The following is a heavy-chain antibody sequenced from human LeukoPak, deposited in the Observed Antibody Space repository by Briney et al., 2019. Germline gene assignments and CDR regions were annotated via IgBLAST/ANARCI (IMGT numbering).Heavy chain of an antibody. J-gene: IGHJ2*01. V-gene: IGHV4-59*12. CDR1: GGSISSYY. CDR2: IYYSGST. Sequence: PSETLSLTCTVSGGSISSYYWSWIRQPPGKGLEWIGYIYYSGSTYYHPSLKSRVTISVDTSTNQFSLKLSSVTAADTAVYYCARDAHYYDSSGPNYWYFDLWGRGTLVTVSS. D-gene: IGHD3-22*01. CDR3: ARDAHYYDSSGPNYWYFDL.